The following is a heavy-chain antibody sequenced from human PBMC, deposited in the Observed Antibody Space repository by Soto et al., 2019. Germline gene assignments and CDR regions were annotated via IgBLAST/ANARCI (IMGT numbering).Heavy chain of an antibody. J-gene: IGHJ6*02. CDR3: TRDPSVPYYYYYGMDV. CDR2: IRSKAYGGTT. D-gene: IGHD6-19*01. Sequence: GGSLRPSCTASGFTFGDYAMSWVRQAPGKGLEWVGFIRSKAYGGTTEYAASVKGRFTISRDDSKSIAYLQMNSLKTEDTAVYYCTRDPSVPYYYYYGMDVWGQGTTVTVSS. CDR1: GFTFGDYA. V-gene: IGHV3-49*04.